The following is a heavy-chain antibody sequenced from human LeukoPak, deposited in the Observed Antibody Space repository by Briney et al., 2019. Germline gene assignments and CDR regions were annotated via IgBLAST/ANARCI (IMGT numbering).Heavy chain of an antibody. CDR1: GGSISGYY. Sequence: PSETLSLTCIVSGGSISGYYWSWIRQPAGKGLEWIGRIYADGNNNYNPALRSRVTMSVDTSKNQFSLKLYSVTAADTAVYYCAGGRDYGDYFDYWGQGTLVTVSS. J-gene: IGHJ4*02. D-gene: IGHD4-17*01. CDR2: IYADGNN. V-gene: IGHV4-4*07. CDR3: AGGRDYGDYFDY.